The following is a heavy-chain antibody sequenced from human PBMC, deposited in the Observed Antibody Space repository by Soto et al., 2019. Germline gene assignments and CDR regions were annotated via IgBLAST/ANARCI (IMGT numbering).Heavy chain of an antibody. J-gene: IGHJ4*01. Sequence: PGGSLILCRAAHEFTLDRANMSYAVLSLGKGLEWVSYIRSSSGTIYYADSVKGRFTISRDNAKNSLFLQMNSLRDEDTAVYYCVRDPGYCISTSCLIPGPFDSWGHGT. D-gene: IGHD2-2*01. CDR2: IRSSSGTI. CDR1: EFTLDRAN. CDR3: VRDPGYCISTSCLIPGPFDS. V-gene: IGHV3-48*02.